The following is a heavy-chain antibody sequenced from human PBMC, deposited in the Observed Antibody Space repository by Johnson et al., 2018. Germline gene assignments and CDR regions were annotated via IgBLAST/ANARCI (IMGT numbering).Heavy chain of an antibody. V-gene: IGHV3-30*18. J-gene: IGHJ6*03. CDR3: AKGSDYNCDFEKCYSFMDV. D-gene: IGHD1-1*01. CDR1: GFTFSNYG. Sequence: VQLVETGGGVVQPGRSLRVSCAASGFTFSNYGMHWVRQAAGKGLEWLAFISYDGSNKDYADSVKGRFTLSRDKKKNPLYLQMNSLGAEDTAVYFCAKGSDYNCDFEKCYSFMDVWGTGTTVIVSS. CDR2: ISYDGSNK.